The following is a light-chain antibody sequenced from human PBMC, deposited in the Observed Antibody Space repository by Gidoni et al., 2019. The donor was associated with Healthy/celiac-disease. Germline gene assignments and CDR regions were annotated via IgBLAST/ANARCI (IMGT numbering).Light chain of an antibody. CDR2: RNN. CDR1: SSNIGSNY. CDR3: AAWDDSLSGRV. V-gene: IGLV1-47*01. Sequence: QSVLTQPHSASETPGQRVTISCSGSSSNIGSNYVYWYQQLPGTAPKLLIYRNNQRPSGVPDRFSGSKSGTSASLAISGLRSEDEADYYCAAWDDSLSGRVFGGGTKLTVL. J-gene: IGLJ3*02.